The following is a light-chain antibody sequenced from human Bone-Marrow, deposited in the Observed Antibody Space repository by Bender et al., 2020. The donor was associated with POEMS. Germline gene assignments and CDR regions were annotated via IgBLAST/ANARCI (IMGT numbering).Light chain of an antibody. CDR1: SSNIGAHA. Sequence: QSVLTQPPSASGTPGQRVTISCSGGSSNIGAHAVNWYQHLPGTAPKLLIYSSHRRPSEVPDRFSGSKSGTSACLAMCGRQSEDEAGYEWAVWDDSLNGWVFGGGTKLTVL. CDR2: SSH. CDR3: AVWDDSLNGWV. J-gene: IGLJ3*02. V-gene: IGLV1-44*01.